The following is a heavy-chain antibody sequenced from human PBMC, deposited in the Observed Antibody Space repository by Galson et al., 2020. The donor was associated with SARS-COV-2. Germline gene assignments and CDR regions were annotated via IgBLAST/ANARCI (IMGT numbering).Heavy chain of an antibody. CDR3: ARRRASGSYRGGGSFDI. Sequence: SETLSLTCIVSGGSIISSNHYWGWVRQPPGKGLEWIGNIYYTGSTSYNPSLKSRVTLAVDTSMGQFSLKVTSMTAADTAVYYCARRRASGSYRGGGSFDIWGQGTMITVSP. CDR1: GGSIISSNHY. J-gene: IGHJ3*02. V-gene: IGHV4-39*01. CDR2: IYYTGST. D-gene: IGHD1-26*01.